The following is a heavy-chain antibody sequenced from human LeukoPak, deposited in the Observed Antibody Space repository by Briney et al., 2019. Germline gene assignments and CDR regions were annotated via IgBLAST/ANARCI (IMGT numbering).Heavy chain of an antibody. D-gene: IGHD3-10*01. J-gene: IGHJ4*02. CDR1: GFTFSSYW. CDR3: AKVAKYYYGSEAYYFFEH. Sequence: GGSLRLSCAASGFTFSSYWMHWVRQAPGKGLVWVSRINSDGSSTSYADSVKGRFTISRDNAKNTLYLQMNSLRVEDTAVYYCAKVAKYYYGSEAYYFFEHWGQGTPVTASS. V-gene: IGHV3-74*01. CDR2: INSDGSST.